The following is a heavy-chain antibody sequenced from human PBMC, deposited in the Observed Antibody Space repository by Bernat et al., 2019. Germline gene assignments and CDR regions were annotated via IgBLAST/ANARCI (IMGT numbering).Heavy chain of an antibody. CDR1: GGTFSSYA. V-gene: IGHV1-69*01. CDR2: IIPIFGTA. J-gene: IGHJ3*02. CDR3: AMTLVVVVAATPGGAFDI. D-gene: IGHD2-15*01. Sequence: QVQLVQSGAEVKKPGASVKVSCKASGGTFSSYAISWVRQAPGQGLAWMGGIIPIFGTANYAQKFQGRVTITADESTSTAYMELSSLRSEDTAVYYCAMTLVVVVAATPGGAFDIWGQGTMVTVSS.